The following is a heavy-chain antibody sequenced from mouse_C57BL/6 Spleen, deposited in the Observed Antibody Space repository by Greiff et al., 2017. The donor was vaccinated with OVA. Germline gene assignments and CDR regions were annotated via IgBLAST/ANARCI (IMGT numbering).Heavy chain of an antibody. CDR2: IYPGSGST. J-gene: IGHJ3*01. CDR1: GYTFTSYW. V-gene: IGHV1-55*01. CDR3: ARKGDSSGYEFAY. Sequence: QVQLKQPGAELVKPGASVKMSCKASGYTFTSYWITWVKQRPGQGLEWIGDIYPGSGSTNYNEKFKSKATLTVDTSSSTAYMQLSSLTSEDSAVYYCARKGDSSGYEFAYWGQGTLVTVSA. D-gene: IGHD3-2*02.